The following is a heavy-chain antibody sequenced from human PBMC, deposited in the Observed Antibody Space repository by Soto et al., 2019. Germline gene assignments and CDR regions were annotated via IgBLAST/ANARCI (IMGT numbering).Heavy chain of an antibody. D-gene: IGHD4-17*01. CDR1: GGSVSNKTYY. V-gene: IGHV4-61*01. Sequence: SETLSLTCSVSGGSVSNKTYYWSWIRQPPGKRLEWIGYVYYSGTTNYNPSLKSRVTISVDLSKNQFSLRLSSVTTADTALYYCARTTAVPNTLRSRYFVDYWGEGTLVTVSS. CDR3: ARTTAVPNTLRSRYFVDY. J-gene: IGHJ4*02. CDR2: VYYSGTT.